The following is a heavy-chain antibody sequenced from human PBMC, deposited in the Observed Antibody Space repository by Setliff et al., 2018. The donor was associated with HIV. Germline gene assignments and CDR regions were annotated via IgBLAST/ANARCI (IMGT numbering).Heavy chain of an antibody. CDR1: GYTFTSYY. J-gene: IGHJ5*02. D-gene: IGHD5-18*01. CDR3: ARGGPGSSFGYDWFDP. Sequence: AAVKVSCKASGYTFTSYYVHFVRQAPGQGPEWMGIINPNGGSTNYAQKFEGRVAMTADTSTNNVHMYLSSLRSEDTAIYYCARGGPGSSFGYDWFDPWGQGTPVTVSS. V-gene: IGHV1-46*01. CDR2: INPNGGST.